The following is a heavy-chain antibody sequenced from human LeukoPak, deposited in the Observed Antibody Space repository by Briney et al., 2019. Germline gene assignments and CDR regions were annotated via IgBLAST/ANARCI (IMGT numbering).Heavy chain of an antibody. V-gene: IGHV1-8*03. CDR3: ARAYDFWSGYSALYYFDY. D-gene: IGHD3-3*01. Sequence: ASVKVSCKASGYTFTSYDINWVRQATGQGLEWMGWMNPNSGNTGYAQKFQGRVTITRNTSISTAYMELSSLRSEDTAVYYCARAYDFWSGYSALYYFDYWGHGTLVTVSS. J-gene: IGHJ4*01. CDR2: MNPNSGNT. CDR1: GYTFTSYD.